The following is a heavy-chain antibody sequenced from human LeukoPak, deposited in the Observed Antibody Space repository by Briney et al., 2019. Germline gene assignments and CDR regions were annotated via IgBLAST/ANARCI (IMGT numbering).Heavy chain of an antibody. CDR2: ISYDGSNK. V-gene: IGHV3-30-3*01. CDR1: GFTFSSYA. J-gene: IGHJ4*02. D-gene: IGHD6-19*01. CDR3: ARDKASSGRPAIFDY. Sequence: PGGSLRLSCAASGFTFSSYAMHWVRQAPGKGLEWVAVISYDGSNKYYADSVKGRFTISRDNSKNTLYLQMNSLRAEDTAVYYCARDKASSGRPAIFDYWGQGALVTVSS.